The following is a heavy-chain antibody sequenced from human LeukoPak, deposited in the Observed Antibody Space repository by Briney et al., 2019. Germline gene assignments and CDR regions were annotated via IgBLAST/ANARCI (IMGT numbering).Heavy chain of an antibody. CDR2: IKQDGSEK. D-gene: IGHD6-19*01. Sequence: GRSLRLSCAASAFTFTFSTSGMHWVRQAPGKGLEWVANIKQDGSEKYYVDSVKGRFTISRDNAKNSLYLQMNSLRAEDTAVYYCARVGYSSGWYSGYFDYWGQGTLVTVSS. V-gene: IGHV3-7*01. J-gene: IGHJ4*02. CDR1: AFTFTFSTSG. CDR3: ARVGYSSGWYSGYFDY.